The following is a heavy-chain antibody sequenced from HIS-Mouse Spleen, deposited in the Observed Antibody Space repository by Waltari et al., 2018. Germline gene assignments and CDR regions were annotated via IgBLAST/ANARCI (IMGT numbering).Heavy chain of an antibody. J-gene: IGHJ2*01. CDR3: AREIPYSSSWYDWYFDL. D-gene: IGHD6-13*01. CDR2: IYYSGST. Sequence: QLQLQESGPGLVKPSATLSLTCTVSGGSISSSSYYWGWIRQHPGKGLEWIGSIYYSGSTYYNPSLKSRVTISVDTSKNQFSLKLSSVTAADTAVYYCAREIPYSSSWYDWYFDLWGRGTRVTVSS. CDR1: GGSISSSSYY. V-gene: IGHV4-39*07.